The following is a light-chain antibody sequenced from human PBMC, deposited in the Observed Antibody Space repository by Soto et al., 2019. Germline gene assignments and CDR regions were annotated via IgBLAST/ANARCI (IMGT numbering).Light chain of an antibody. J-gene: IGKJ5*01. CDR2: WAS. CDR3: QQYHSDPIT. V-gene: IGKV4-1*01. CDR1: QSVLYRSDSKNY. Sequence: IVMTQSPDSLAVSLGERATINCKSSQSVLYRSDSKNYLAWYQLKPGQPPKLLIYWASARESGVPDRFSGSGSGTDFTLTINNLQAEDVAVYFCQQYHSDPITFGQGTRLEI.